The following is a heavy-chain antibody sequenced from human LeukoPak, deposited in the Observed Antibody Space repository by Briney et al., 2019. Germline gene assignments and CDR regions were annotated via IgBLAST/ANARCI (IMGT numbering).Heavy chain of an antibody. CDR2: IKGKTDGGTT. J-gene: IGHJ4*02. V-gene: IGHV3-15*01. D-gene: IGHD3-16*02. Sequence: PGGSLRLSCAASGFTFSSYWMSWVRQAPGKGLEWVGRIKGKTDGGTTDYAAPVKGRFTISRDDSKNTLYLQMNSLKTEDTAVYYCTTRLTVTFGGVIVFDYWGQGTLVTVSS. CDR1: GFTFSSYW. CDR3: TTRLTVTFGGVIVFDY.